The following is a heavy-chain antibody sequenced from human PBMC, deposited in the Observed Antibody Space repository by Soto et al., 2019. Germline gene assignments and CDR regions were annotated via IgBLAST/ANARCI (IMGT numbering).Heavy chain of an antibody. CDR2: ISKDGSVQ. CDR1: GFMFNRYA. D-gene: IGHD3-3*01. J-gene: IGHJ1*01. CDR3: ARSRSGAVPDPFGF. V-gene: IGHV3-30-3*01. Sequence: QVQLVESGGRVVQPGRSLRLSCAASGFMFNRYAIHWVRQTPGKGLEWVAVISKDGSVQYYADSVRGRFIISRDKSKDTVYLEMNSLRAEDTAVFYCARSRSGAVPDPFGFWGQGTLVTVSS.